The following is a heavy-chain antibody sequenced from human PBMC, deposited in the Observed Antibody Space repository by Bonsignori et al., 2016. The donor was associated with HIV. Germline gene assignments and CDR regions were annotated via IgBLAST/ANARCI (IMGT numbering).Heavy chain of an antibody. D-gene: IGHD6-6*01. J-gene: IGHJ4*02. CDR3: ASSIAAWDPHFDY. Sequence: GGSLRLSCAASGFTFSSYSMNWVRQAPGKGLEWVSYISSSSSTIYYADSVKGRFTISRDNAKNSLYLQMNSLRDEDTAVYYCASSIAAWDPHFDYWGQGTLVTVSS. V-gene: IGHV3-48*02. CDR2: ISSSSSTI. CDR1: GFTFSSYS.